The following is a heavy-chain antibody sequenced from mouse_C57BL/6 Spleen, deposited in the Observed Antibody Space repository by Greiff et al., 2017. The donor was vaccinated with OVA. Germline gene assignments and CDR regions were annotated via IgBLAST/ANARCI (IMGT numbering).Heavy chain of an antibody. CDR3: ASHGPLLPRGDYYAMDY. CDR1: GYTFTSYW. Sequence: QVQLQQPGAELVKPGASVKLSCKASGYTFTSYWMQWVKQRPGQGLEWIGEIDPSDSYTNYNQKFKGKATLPVDTSSSTAYMQLSSLTSEDAADYYCASHGPLLPRGDYYAMDYWGQGTSVTVSS. D-gene: IGHD1-1*01. J-gene: IGHJ4*01. CDR2: IDPSDSYT. V-gene: IGHV1-50*01.